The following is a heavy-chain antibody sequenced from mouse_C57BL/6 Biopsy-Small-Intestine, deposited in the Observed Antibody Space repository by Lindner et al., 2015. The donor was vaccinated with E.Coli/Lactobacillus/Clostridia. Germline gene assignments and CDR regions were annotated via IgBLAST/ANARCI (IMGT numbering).Heavy chain of an antibody. CDR1: GFTFSDYG. V-gene: IGHV5-17*01. Sequence: VQLQESGGGLVKPGGSLKLSCAASGFTFSDYGMHWVRQAPEKGLEWVAYIDSGSSTIYYADTLKGRVTISRDNAKNTLFLQMTSLRSEDTAMYYCSRGTGRGLDYWGQGTTLTVSS. CDR3: SRGTGRGLDY. CDR2: IDSGSSTI. D-gene: IGHD4-1*01. J-gene: IGHJ2*01.